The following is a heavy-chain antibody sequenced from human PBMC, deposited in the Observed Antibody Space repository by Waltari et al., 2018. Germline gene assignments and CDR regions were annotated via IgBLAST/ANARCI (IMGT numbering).Heavy chain of an antibody. D-gene: IGHD3-22*01. CDR3: VPYYYDSSGYRYNWFDP. J-gene: IGHJ5*02. CDR1: GGTFSSYA. Sequence: QVQLVQSGAEVKKPGSSVKVSCKASGGTFSSYAISWVRQAPGQGLEWMGGIIPIFGTANYAQKFQGRVTITADESTSTAYMELSSLRSEDTAVYYCVPYYYDSSGYRYNWFDPWGQGTLVTVSS. V-gene: IGHV1-69*01. CDR2: IIPIFGTA.